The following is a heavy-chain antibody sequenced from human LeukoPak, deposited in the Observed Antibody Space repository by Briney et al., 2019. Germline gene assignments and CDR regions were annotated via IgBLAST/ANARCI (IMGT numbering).Heavy chain of an antibody. CDR1: GVSISSYY. D-gene: IGHD3-10*01. CDR3: ARDHRGEPASFFDY. V-gene: IGHV4-59*12. Sequence: PSETLSLSCTVSGVSISSYYWSWIRQPPGKGLEWIGYICYSGSTNYNPSLKSRVTISVIPSTNQFSLKLSSVTAAGTAVYDCARDHRGEPASFFDYWGQGTLVTVSS. CDR2: ICYSGST. J-gene: IGHJ4*02.